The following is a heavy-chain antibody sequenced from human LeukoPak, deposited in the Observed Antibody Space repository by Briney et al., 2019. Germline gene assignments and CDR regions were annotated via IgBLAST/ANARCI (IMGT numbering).Heavy chain of an antibody. Sequence: SVKVSCKASGYTFTSYGISWVRQAPGQGLEWMGRIIPILGITNYAQKFQGRVTITADKSTTTAYMELSSLRSEDTAVYFCARGFESSTSYVSDFDFWGQGTLVTVSS. D-gene: IGHD3-16*01. J-gene: IGHJ4*02. CDR3: ARGFESSTSYVSDFDF. CDR1: GYTFTSYG. CDR2: IIPILGIT. V-gene: IGHV1-69*04.